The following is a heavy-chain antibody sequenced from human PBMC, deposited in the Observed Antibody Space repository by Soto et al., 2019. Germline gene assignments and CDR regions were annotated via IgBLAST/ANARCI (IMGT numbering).Heavy chain of an antibody. V-gene: IGHV4-4*02. CDR1: GGSISSSNW. Sequence: SETLSLTCAVSGGSISSSNWWSWVRQPPGKGLEWIGEIYHSGSTNYNPSLKSRVTISVDKSKNQFSLKLSSVTAADTAVYYCARSGYSSGLSIENDYWGQGTLVTVPS. J-gene: IGHJ4*02. D-gene: IGHD6-19*01. CDR2: IYHSGST. CDR3: ARSGYSSGLSIENDY.